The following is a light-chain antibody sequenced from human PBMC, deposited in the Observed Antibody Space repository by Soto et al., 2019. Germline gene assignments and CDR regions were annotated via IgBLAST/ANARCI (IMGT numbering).Light chain of an antibody. CDR3: CSYAGSSTPYVV. Sequence: QSALTQPASVSGSPGQSITISCTGTSSEVGSYNLVSWYQQHPGKAPKLMIYEGSKRPSGVSNRFSGSKSGNTASLTISGLQAEDEADYYCCSYAGSSTPYVVFGGGTKLTVL. J-gene: IGLJ2*01. V-gene: IGLV2-23*01. CDR1: SSEVGSYNL. CDR2: EGS.